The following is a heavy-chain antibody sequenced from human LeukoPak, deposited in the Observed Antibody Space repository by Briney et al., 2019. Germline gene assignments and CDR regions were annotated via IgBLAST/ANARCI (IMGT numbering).Heavy chain of an antibody. CDR2: ISSSGSTI. J-gene: IGHJ6*03. CDR3: ARCYYYDSSGYYYGYYYYYYMDV. V-gene: IGHV3-11*04. Sequence: GGSLRLSCAASGFTFSDYYMSWIRQAPGKGLEWVSYISSSGSTIYYADSEKGRFTISRDNAKNSLYLQMNSLRAEDTAVCYCARCYYYDSSGYYYGYYYYYYMDVWGKGTTVTVSS. CDR1: GFTFSDYY. D-gene: IGHD3-22*01.